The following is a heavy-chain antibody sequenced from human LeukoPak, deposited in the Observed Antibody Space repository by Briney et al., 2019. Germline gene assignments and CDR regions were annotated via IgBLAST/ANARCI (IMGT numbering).Heavy chain of an antibody. Sequence: PSETLSLTCTVSGYSISSGYYWGWIRQPPGKGLEWIGYIFYSGRTIYNPSLKSRVTISVDTSKNHFSLTLSSVTAADTAVYYCTRGQKYISGYTVTELGSGYFDYWGQGTLVTVSS. D-gene: IGHD5-18*01. J-gene: IGHJ4*02. CDR2: IFYSGRT. V-gene: IGHV4-61*03. CDR3: TRGQKYISGYTVTELGSGYFDY. CDR1: GYSISSGYY.